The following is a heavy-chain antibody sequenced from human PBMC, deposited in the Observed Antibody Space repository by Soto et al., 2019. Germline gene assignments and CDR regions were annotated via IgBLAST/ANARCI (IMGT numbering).Heavy chain of an antibody. CDR1: GGSVSGGSYY. Sequence: SETLSLTCTVSGGSVSGGSYYWNWIRQPPGKGLEWIGYIYFSGRTNYNPSLKSRVTISIDTSKNQFSLKLTSATAADTAVYYCSRDVDFGEEDVWGQGTMVTVSS. CDR3: SRDVDFGEEDV. J-gene: IGHJ6*02. CDR2: IYFSGRT. V-gene: IGHV4-61*01. D-gene: IGHD4-17*01.